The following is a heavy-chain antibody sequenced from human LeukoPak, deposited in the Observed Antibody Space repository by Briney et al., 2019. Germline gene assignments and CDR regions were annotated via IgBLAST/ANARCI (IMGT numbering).Heavy chain of an antibody. J-gene: IGHJ2*01. V-gene: IGHV3-9*01. Sequence: GRSLRLSCAASGFTFDDYAMHWVRQAPGEGLEWVSGISWNSGSIGYADSVKGRFTISRDNAKNSLYLQMNSLRAEDTALYYCAKDIAVDTAMGDWYFDLWGRGTLVTVSS. CDR2: ISWNSGSI. CDR3: AKDIAVDTAMGDWYFDL. D-gene: IGHD5-18*01. CDR1: GFTFDDYA.